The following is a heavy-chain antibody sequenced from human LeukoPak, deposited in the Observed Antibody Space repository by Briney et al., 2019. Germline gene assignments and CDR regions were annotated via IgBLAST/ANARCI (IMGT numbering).Heavy chain of an antibody. V-gene: IGHV4-39*01. CDR1: GGSISSRSNS. Sequence: SETQSLTCTVSGGSISSRSNSWGWTRQPPGKGLEWIGSIYYSGSTYYNPSLKSRVTTFVDTSKNQVSLKLTSVTAADTAVYYCARDGGTHCSGGSCYISDGMDVWGQGTTVTVSS. J-gene: IGHJ6*02. CDR3: ARDGGTHCSGGSCYISDGMDV. D-gene: IGHD2-15*01. CDR2: IYYSGST.